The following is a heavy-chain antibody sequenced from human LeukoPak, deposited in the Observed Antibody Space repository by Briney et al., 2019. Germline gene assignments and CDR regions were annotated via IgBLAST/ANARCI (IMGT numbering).Heavy chain of an antibody. CDR1: GFTFNNYA. Sequence: PGGSLRLSCTASGFTFNNYAMTWVRQAPGKGLEWVSAITGSGAYTNYADSVKGRFTISRDNSKNTIYLQMNSLRAEDTAIYYCAKRSSTSNGYFDFWGRGTLVTVSS. J-gene: IGHJ4*02. D-gene: IGHD3-22*01. V-gene: IGHV3-23*01. CDR2: ITGSGAYT. CDR3: AKRSSTSNGYFDF.